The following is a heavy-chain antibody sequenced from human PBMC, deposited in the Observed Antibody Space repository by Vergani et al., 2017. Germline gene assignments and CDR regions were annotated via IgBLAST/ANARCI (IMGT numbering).Heavy chain of an antibody. CDR1: GGTFSSYA. V-gene: IGHV1-69*14. CDR3: AGRRDGYIYYAFDI. D-gene: IGHD5-24*01. Sequence: QVQLVQSGAEVKKPGSSVKVSCKASGGTFSSYAISWVRQAPGQGLEWMGGIIPIFGIANYAQKFQGRVTITADKSTSTAYMELSSLRSEDTAVYYCAGRRDGYIYYAFDIWGQGTMVTVSS. CDR2: IIPIFGIA. J-gene: IGHJ3*02.